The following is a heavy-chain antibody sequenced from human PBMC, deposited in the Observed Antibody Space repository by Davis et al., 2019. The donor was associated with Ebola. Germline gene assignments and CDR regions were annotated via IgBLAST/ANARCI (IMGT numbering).Heavy chain of an antibody. V-gene: IGHV1-46*01. D-gene: IGHD4-17*01. CDR3: ASGTTVTTGFDN. Sequence: ASVKVSCKASGYTFTSYYMHWVRQAPGQGLEWMGIINPSGGSTSYAQKFQGRVTMTRDTSISTAYMELSSLRSDDTAVYYCASGTTVTTGFDNWGQGTLVTVSS. CDR1: GYTFTSYY. CDR2: INPSGGST. J-gene: IGHJ4*02.